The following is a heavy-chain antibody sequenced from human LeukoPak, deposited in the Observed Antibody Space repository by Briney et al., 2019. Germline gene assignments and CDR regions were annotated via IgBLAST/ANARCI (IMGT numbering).Heavy chain of an antibody. D-gene: IGHD5-12*01. J-gene: IGHJ5*02. V-gene: IGHV3-7*01. Sequence: GGSLRLSCAASGFTFSSYWMSWVRQAPGKGLEWVANIKQDGSEKYYVDSVKGRFTISRDNAKNSLYLQMNSLRAEDTAVYYCAREVGLLRLNWFDPWGQGTLVTVSS. CDR3: AREVGLLRLNWFDP. CDR2: IKQDGSEK. CDR1: GFTFSSYW.